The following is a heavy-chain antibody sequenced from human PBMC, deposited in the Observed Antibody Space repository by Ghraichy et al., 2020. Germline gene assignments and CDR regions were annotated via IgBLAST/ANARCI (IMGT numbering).Heavy chain of an antibody. D-gene: IGHD5-18*01. V-gene: IGHV4-59*01. CDR2: IYYSGST. CDR1: GGSISSYY. J-gene: IGHJ4*02. CDR3: ARVHGIQLWFNYFDY. Sequence: SETLSLTCTVSGGSISSYYWSWIRQPPGKGLEWIGYIYYSGSTNYNPSLKSRVTISVDTSKNQFSLKLSSVTAADTAVYYCARVHGIQLWFNYFDYWGQGTLVTVSS.